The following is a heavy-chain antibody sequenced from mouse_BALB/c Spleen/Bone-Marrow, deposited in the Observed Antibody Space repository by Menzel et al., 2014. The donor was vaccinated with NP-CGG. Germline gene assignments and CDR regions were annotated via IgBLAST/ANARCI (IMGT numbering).Heavy chain of an antibody. CDR3: ARPGTWGYFDY. Sequence: EVKVVESGGGLVQPGGSPKLSCAASGFDFSRYWMSWVRQAPGKGLEWIGEINPDSSMINYTPSLKDKFIISRDNAKNTLYLQMSKVRSEDTALYYCARPGTWGYFDYWGQGTTLTVSS. D-gene: IGHD4-1*01. CDR1: GFDFSRYW. V-gene: IGHV4-1*02. CDR2: INPDSSMI. J-gene: IGHJ2*01.